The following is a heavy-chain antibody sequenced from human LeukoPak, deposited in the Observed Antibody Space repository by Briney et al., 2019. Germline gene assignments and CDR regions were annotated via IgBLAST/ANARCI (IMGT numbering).Heavy chain of an antibody. CDR1: GYTFTSYY. Sequence: ASVKVSCKASGYTFTSYYMHWVRQAPGQGLEWMGIINPSGGSTSYAQKFQGRVTMTRDTSTSTVYMELSSLRSEDTAVYYCARAQSRYSGSYYPYYYYGMDVWGQGTTVTVSS. V-gene: IGHV1-46*01. CDR2: INPSGGST. D-gene: IGHD1-26*01. CDR3: ARAQSRYSGSYYPYYYYGMDV. J-gene: IGHJ6*02.